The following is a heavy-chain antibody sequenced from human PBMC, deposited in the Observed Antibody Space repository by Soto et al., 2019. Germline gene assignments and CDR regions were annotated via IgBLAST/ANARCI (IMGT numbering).Heavy chain of an antibody. V-gene: IGHV3-48*02. CDR3: AREPKPYSGYDGGRYFDY. D-gene: IGHD5-12*01. CDR2: ISSSSSTI. CDR1: GFTFSSYS. J-gene: IGHJ4*02. Sequence: EVQLVESGGGLVQPGGSLRLSCAASGFTFSSYSMNWVRQAPGKGLEWVSYISSSSSTIYYADSVKGRFTISRENAKNSLYLQMNSLRDEDTAVYYCAREPKPYSGYDGGRYFDYWGQGTLVTVSS.